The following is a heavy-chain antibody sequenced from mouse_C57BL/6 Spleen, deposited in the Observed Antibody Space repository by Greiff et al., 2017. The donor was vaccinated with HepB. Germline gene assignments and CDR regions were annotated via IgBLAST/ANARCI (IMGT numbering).Heavy chain of an antibody. CDR1: GYTFTDYN. D-gene: IGHD1-1*01. J-gene: IGHJ4*01. Sequence: EVQLQQSGPELVKPGASVKMSCKASGYTFTDYNMHWVKQSHGKSLEWIGYINPNNGGTSYNQKFKGKATLTVNKSSSTAYKELRSLKSEDSAVYYCARSLYGSSYDYAMDYWGQGTSVTVSS. V-gene: IGHV1-22*01. CDR3: ARSLYGSSYDYAMDY. CDR2: INPNNGGT.